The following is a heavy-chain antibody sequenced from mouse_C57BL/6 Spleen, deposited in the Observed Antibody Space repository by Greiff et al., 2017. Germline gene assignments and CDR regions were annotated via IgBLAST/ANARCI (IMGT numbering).Heavy chain of an antibody. D-gene: IGHD1-1*01. Sequence: EVQLQQSGPGLVKPSQSLSLTCSVTGYSITRGYYWNWIRQFPGNKLEWMGYISYDGSNNYNPSLKNRISITRDTSKNQFFLKLNSVTTEDTATYYCAWGYGSSFYWYFDVWGTGTTVTVSS. CDR1: GYSITRGYY. CDR2: ISYDGSN. CDR3: AWGYGSSFYWYFDV. V-gene: IGHV3-6*01. J-gene: IGHJ1*03.